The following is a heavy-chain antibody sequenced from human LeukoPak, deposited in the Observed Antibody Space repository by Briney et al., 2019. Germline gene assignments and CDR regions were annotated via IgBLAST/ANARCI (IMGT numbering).Heavy chain of an antibody. V-gene: IGHV3-66*01. Sequence: PGGSLRLSCAASEFIVINNYMSWVRQAPGKGLEWVSVIYSGGNTYYADSVKGRFAISRDNSKNTLYLQMNNLRAEDTAVYYCAGSSINILAQHWGQGTLVTVSS. CDR3: AGSSINILAQH. J-gene: IGHJ1*01. D-gene: IGHD3-10*01. CDR1: EFIVINNY. CDR2: IYSGGNT.